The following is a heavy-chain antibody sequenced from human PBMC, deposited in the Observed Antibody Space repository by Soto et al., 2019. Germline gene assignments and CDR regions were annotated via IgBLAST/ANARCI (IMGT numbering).Heavy chain of an antibody. CDR1: GGTFSSYA. CDR3: ARIEPDPYQLLHAGYYYYGMDV. V-gene: IGHV1-69*01. J-gene: IGHJ6*02. D-gene: IGHD2-2*01. CDR2: IIPIFGTA. Sequence: QVQLVQSGAEVKKPGSSVKVSCKASGGTFSSYAISWVRQAPGQGLEWMGGIIPIFGTANYAKKFQGRVTITADESTSTAYMELSSLRSEETAVYYCARIEPDPYQLLHAGYYYYGMDVWGQGTTVTVSS.